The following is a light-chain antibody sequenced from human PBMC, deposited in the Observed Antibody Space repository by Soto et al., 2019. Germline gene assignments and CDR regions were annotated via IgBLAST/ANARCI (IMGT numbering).Light chain of an antibody. Sequence: IQMTQSPSTLSASVEDRVTITXRASQSISSWLAWDQQKPGRAPEXXRDKASSLERLGPSMFSGGGAVTEFTLTSSSLQPDDFATYSCQQYNSYSLTFGQGTKVDIK. J-gene: IGKJ1*01. CDR3: QQYNSYSLT. CDR1: QSISSW. CDR2: KAS. V-gene: IGKV1-5*03.